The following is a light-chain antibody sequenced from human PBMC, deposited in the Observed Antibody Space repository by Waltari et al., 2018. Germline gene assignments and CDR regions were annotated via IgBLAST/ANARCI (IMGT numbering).Light chain of an antibody. CDR3: SSYAGGSTVI. Sequence: QSALTQPASVSGSPGQSVTISCTGAYSDVGSYNLVSWYQQHPGKAPNLTLYEVTTRPSRVPNRFSGSKSGNTASLTISGLQAEDEADYYCSSYAGGSTVIFGGGTKVTVL. J-gene: IGLJ2*01. V-gene: IGLV2-23*02. CDR2: EVT. CDR1: YSDVGSYNL.